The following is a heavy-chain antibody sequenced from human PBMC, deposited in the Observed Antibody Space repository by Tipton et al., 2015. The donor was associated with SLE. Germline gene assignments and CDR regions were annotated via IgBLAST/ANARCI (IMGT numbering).Heavy chain of an antibody. J-gene: IGHJ6*02. CDR1: GGSISSYY. CDR2: IYYSGST. Sequence: TLSLTCTVSGGSISSYYWSWIRQPPGKGLEWIGYIYYSGSTNYSPSLKSRVTISVDTSKNQFSLKLSSVTAADTAVYYCARGPASSNYYYYGMDVWGQGTTVTVSS. CDR3: ARGPASSNYYYYGMDV. D-gene: IGHD6-13*01. V-gene: IGHV4-59*01.